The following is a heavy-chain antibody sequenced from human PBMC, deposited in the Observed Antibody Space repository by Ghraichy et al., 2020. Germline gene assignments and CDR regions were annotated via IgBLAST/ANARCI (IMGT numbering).Heavy chain of an antibody. Sequence: GGSLRLSCGASGFNFRNAWMSWVRQAPGKGLEWVGHIKNRDHKGGTDYAASVKGRFTVSRDDSENMLYLKMNSLKGEDTAKYYCTISTWMREHSTYPISLXXXXXISLMLPPPTVTAPTCLVKDYW. D-gene: IGHD1/OR15-1a*01. V-gene: IGHV3-15*01. J-gene: IGHJ4*01. CDR3: TISTWMREHSTYPISLXXXXXISLMLPPPTVTAPTCLVKDY. CDR2: IKNRDHKGGT. CDR1: GFNFRNAW.